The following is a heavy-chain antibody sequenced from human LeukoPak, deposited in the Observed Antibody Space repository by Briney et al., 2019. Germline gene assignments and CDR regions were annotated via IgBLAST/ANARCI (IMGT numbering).Heavy chain of an antibody. CDR3: ARGLYV. CDR2: ISHSGST. V-gene: IGHV4-34*01. J-gene: IGHJ6*02. CDR1: GGSFSGYY. Sequence: PSETLSLTCAVYGGSFSGYYWSWIRQPPGKGLEWIGEISHSGSTNYNPSLKSRVTISVDTSKNQFSLKLSSVTAADTAVYYCARGLYVWGQGTTVTVSS.